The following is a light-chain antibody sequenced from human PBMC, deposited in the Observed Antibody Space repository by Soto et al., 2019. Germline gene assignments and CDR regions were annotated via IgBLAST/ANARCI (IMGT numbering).Light chain of an antibody. Sequence: EIVITQSTATLSVSPGEIDTIFRRGSQSITSNLAWYQQKPGQSPRILIYGESNRATGIPARFSGSGSGTDFTLTIRSLEPEDFAVYYCQQHFNGPIPLGKGTRLEIK. CDR2: GES. CDR3: QQHFNGPIP. J-gene: IGKJ5*01. V-gene: IGKV3D-15*01. CDR1: QSITSN.